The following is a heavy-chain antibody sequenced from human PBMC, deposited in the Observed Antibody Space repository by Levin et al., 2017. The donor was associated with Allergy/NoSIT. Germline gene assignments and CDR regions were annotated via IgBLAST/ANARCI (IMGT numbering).Heavy chain of an antibody. CDR1: SGSVSNSNYY. CDR2: VFFSGTT. Sequence: SETLSLTCTVSSGSVSNSNYYWGWIRQPPGTGLEWIGSVFFSGTTSYNTSLKSRVTMSVDTSKNQVSLKLTSVTAADSAAYYCARQVYFYDRSGFLFDFWGRGTLVTVSS. D-gene: IGHD3-22*01. CDR3: ARQVYFYDRSGFLFDF. J-gene: IGHJ4*02. V-gene: IGHV4-39*01.